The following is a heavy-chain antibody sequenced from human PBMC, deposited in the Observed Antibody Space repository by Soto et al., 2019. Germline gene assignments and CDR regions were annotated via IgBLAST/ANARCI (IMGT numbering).Heavy chain of an antibody. CDR1: GGTFSTYI. D-gene: IGHD3-22*01. CDR3: ARRYYYDSPTYYDDAFEI. CDR2: FIVMFGEA. Sequence: QVQLVQSGAEVRKPGSSVKVSCRASGGTFSTYIINWVRQAPGQGLEWMGGFIVMFGEANYAQNFQGRVTITADESTRTAYMELSNLRSEDTAVYYCARRYYYDSPTYYDDAFEIWGQGTMVTVSS. V-gene: IGHV1-69*01. J-gene: IGHJ3*02.